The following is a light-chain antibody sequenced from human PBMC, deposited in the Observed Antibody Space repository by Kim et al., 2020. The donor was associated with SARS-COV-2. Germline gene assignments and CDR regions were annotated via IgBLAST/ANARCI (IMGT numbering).Light chain of an antibody. Sequence: NFMLTQPHSVSDSPGKTVTISCTRSSGNIASNFVQWYQQRPGSSPTIVIYEDYQRPSGVPDRFAGSIDRSANSASLTISGLKTEDEADYYCQSYDATNQVFGGETQLTVL. CDR1: SGNIASNF. CDR3: QSYDATNQV. CDR2: EDY. V-gene: IGLV6-57*01. J-gene: IGLJ3*02.